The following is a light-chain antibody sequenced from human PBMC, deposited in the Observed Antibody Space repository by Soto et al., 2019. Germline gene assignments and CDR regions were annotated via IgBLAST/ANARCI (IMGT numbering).Light chain of an antibody. CDR1: QSVRSN. CDR2: DAS. CDR3: QQCTNWPRT. V-gene: IGKV3-15*01. Sequence: EIVMTQSPATLYVSPGERATLSCRASQSVRSNLAWYQQKPGQAPRLLIYDASTRATGIPARFSGSGSGTEFTLTISSLQSEDFAIYYCQQCTNWPRTFGQGTKVEIK. J-gene: IGKJ2*01.